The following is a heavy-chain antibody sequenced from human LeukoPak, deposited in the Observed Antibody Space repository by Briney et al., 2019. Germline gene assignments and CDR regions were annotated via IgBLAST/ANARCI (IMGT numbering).Heavy chain of an antibody. CDR3: ARGATISETGYFDF. J-gene: IGHJ4*03. CDR2: IDHRGDT. V-gene: IGHV4-34*01. Sequence: PSETLSLTCAVYGGSFSRYYWSWIRQSPGKGLEWVAEIDHRGDTNYNPSVKSRVTISVDTSKNQFSLKVRSLSAADTAVYYCARGATISETGYFDFWGQGTPVTVSS. D-gene: IGHD5-24*01. CDR1: GGSFSRYY.